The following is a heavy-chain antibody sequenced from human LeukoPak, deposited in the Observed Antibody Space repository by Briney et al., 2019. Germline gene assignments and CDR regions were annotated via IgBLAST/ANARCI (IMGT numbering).Heavy chain of an antibody. CDR2: ISWNSGSI. Sequence: GGSLRLSCAASGFTFDDYAMHWVRQAPGKGLEWVSGISWNSGSIGYADSVKGRFTISRDNAKNSLYLQMNSLRAEDTAVYYCAKGSKTLLFTRDHYIDVWGKGTTVTISS. CDR3: AKGSKTLLFTRDHYIDV. CDR1: GFTFDDYA. D-gene: IGHD2-21*02. J-gene: IGHJ6*03. V-gene: IGHV3-9*01.